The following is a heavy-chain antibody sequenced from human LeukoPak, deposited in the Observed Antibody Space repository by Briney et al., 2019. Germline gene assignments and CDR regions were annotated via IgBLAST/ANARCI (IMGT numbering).Heavy chain of an antibody. D-gene: IGHD3-10*01. Sequence: PGGSLRLSCAASGFTFSSYGMHWVRQAPGKGLEWVAVISYDGSNKYYADSVKGRFTISRDNSKNTLYLQMNSLRAEDTAVYYCAKSGITMVQGVTPNYFDYWGQGTLVTVSS. CDR1: GFTFSSYG. CDR2: ISYDGSNK. CDR3: AKSGITMVQGVTPNYFDY. V-gene: IGHV3-30*18. J-gene: IGHJ4*02.